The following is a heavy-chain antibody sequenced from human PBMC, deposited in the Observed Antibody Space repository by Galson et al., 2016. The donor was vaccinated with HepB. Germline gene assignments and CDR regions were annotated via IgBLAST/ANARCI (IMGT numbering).Heavy chain of an antibody. CDR1: GFTSNTYG. V-gene: IGHV3-30*03. J-gene: IGHJ4*02. D-gene: IGHD3-16*01. CDR3: AGAFDF. CDR2: ISNDGNNK. Sequence: SLRLSCAVSGFTSNTYGMHWVRQAPGKGLDWVAVISNDGNNKYYADSVKGRFTISGDNSKNTLYLQMNSLRPEDTSLYYCAGAFDFWGQGILVTVSS.